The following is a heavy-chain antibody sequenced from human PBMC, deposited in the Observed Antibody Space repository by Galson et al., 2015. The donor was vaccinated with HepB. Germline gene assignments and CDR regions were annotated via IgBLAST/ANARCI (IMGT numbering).Heavy chain of an antibody. D-gene: IGHD4-17*01. CDR1: GFTFSSYA. Sequence: SLRLSCAASGFTFSSYAMHWVRQAPGKGLEWVAVISYDGSNKYYADSVKGRFTISRDNSKNTLYLQMNSLRAEDTAVYYCARDHYSAQDGDPGYWGQGTLVTVSS. J-gene: IGHJ4*02. V-gene: IGHV3-30-3*01. CDR2: ISYDGSNK. CDR3: ARDHYSAQDGDPGY.